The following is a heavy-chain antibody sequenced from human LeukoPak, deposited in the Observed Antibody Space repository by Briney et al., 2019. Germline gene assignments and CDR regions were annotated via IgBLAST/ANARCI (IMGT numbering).Heavy chain of an antibody. CDR1: GYTFTSYD. CDR2: MNPNSGNT. Sequence: ASVKVSCKASGYTFTSYDINWVRQATGQGLEWMGWMNPNSGNTGYAQKFKGRVTMTRNISISTAYMELSSQRSEDTAVYYCARGEVGYSYGYGGYSGDYWGQGTLVTVSS. CDR3: ARGEVGYSYGYGGYSGDY. J-gene: IGHJ4*02. D-gene: IGHD5-18*01. V-gene: IGHV1-8*01.